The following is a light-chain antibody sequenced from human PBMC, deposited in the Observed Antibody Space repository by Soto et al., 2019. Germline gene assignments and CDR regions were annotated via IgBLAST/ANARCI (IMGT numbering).Light chain of an antibody. J-gene: IGKJ1*01. CDR3: MQALQTPDT. Sequence: DIVMTQSPLSLPVTPGEPASISCRSSQGLLHSNGYNYLDWYLQKPVQSPQLLIYLGSNRASGVPDRFSGSGSGTDFTLKISRVGAEDVGVYYCMQALQTPDTFGQGTKVDIK. V-gene: IGKV2-28*01. CDR1: QGLLHSNGYNY. CDR2: LGS.